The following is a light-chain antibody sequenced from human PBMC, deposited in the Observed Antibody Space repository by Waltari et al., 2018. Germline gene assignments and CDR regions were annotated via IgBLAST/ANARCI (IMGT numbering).Light chain of an antibody. V-gene: IGLV2-23*02. CDR1: SSDIGGYKY. CDR3: FSYTRSTTLV. J-gene: IGLJ2*01. Sequence: QSALSQPASVSGSPGQTITISCTGTSSDIGGYKYVSWYQQHPGKVPKLIIYEVTTRPSGVSNRFSASTSGNTASLTISGLQAEDEADYYCFSYTRSTTLVFGGGTKLTVL. CDR2: EVT.